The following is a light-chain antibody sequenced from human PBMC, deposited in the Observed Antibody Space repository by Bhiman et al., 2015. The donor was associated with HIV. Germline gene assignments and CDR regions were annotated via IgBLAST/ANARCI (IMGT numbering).Light chain of an antibody. CDR3: TSYTSSSTWV. V-gene: IGLV1-40*01. CDR1: SSNTGAGYE. Sequence: QTVVTQPPSVSGAPGQRVTISCTGSSSNTGAGYEVHWYQQLPGTAPKLLIYGDTSRPSGIPDRFSGSKSGTSASLAITGLQAEDEADYYCTSYTSSSTWVFGGGTKLTVL. CDR2: GDT. J-gene: IGLJ3*02.